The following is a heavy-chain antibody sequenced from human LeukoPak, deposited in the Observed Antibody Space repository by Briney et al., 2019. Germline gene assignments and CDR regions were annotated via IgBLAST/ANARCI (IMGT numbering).Heavy chain of an antibody. Sequence: GGSLRLSCVGSGFIFSSYEMNWVRQFPGKGLEGFSHISSSGITICYRDSVKGRFTISRDNAKNSLYLQMNSLRVDDTAVYYCARQYSSSSITWFDPWGQGTLVTVSS. CDR1: GFIFSSYE. CDR3: ARQYSSSSITWFDP. D-gene: IGHD6-19*01. CDR2: ISSSGITI. V-gene: IGHV3-48*03. J-gene: IGHJ5*02.